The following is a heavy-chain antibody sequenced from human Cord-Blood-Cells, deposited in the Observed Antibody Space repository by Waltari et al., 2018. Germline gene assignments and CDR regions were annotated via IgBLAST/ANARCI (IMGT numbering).Heavy chain of an antibody. Sequence: QLQLQESGPGLVKPSETLSLTCTVSGGSISSSSYYWGWIRQPPGKGLEGIGSLYYSGSTDNNPALKSRVTISVDTSKKQVSLKLSSVTAADTAGYYCARATMLGVVTIDYWGQGTLVTVSS. CDR3: ARATMLGVVTIDY. J-gene: IGHJ4*02. CDR2: LYYSGST. CDR1: GGSISSSSYY. V-gene: IGHV4-39*01. D-gene: IGHD3-3*01.